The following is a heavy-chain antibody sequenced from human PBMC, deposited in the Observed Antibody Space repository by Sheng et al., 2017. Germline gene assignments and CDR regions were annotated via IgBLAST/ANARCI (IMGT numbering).Heavy chain of an antibody. CDR2: MNPNSANT. V-gene: IGHV1-8*01. CDR1: GYTFTNYY. J-gene: IGHJ3*02. Sequence: QVQLVQSGAEVKKPGASVRVSCKASGYTFTNYYINWVRQATGQGLEWMGWMNPNSANTGYAQKFQGRVTMTRNTSISTAYMELSDLRSEDTAVYFCARGIRRETTRERAFDIWG. D-gene: IGHD1-1*01. CDR3: ARGIRRETTRERAFDI.